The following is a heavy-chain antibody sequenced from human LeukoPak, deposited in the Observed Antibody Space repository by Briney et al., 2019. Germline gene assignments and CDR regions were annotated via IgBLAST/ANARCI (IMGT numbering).Heavy chain of an antibody. CDR3: ANCYDSSGFFAY. Sequence: VKXSCKGXXXXXXXXAISWXRXAPGXXLXXMGWIDTNTGNPTYAQGFTGRFVFSLDTSVSTAYLQISSLKAEDSAIYFCANCYDSSGFFAYWGQGTLVTVSS. CDR1: XXXXXXXA. J-gene: IGHJ4*02. CDR2: IDTNTGNP. V-gene: IGHV7-4-1*02. D-gene: IGHD3-22*01.